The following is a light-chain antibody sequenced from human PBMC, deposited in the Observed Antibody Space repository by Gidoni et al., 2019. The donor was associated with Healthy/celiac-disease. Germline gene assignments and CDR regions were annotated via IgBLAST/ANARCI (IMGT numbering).Light chain of an antibody. V-gene: IGKV1-39*01. Sequence: DIQMTQSPSSLSASVGDRVTITCRASQSISSYLDWYQQKPGEAPKLLIYAASNLQSGVPSRFSGSGSGTDFTLTISSLQPEDFATYYCQQSYSTPRTFGQGTRLEIK. J-gene: IGKJ2*01. CDR2: AAS. CDR3: QQSYSTPRT. CDR1: QSISSY.